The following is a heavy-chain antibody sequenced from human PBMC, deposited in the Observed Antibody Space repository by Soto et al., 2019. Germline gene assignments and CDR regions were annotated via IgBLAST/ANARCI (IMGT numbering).Heavy chain of an antibody. V-gene: IGHV1-8*01. CDR1: GYTFTSYD. Sequence: ASVKVSCKASGYTFTSYDINWVRQATGQGLEWMGWMNPNSGNTGYAQKFQGRVTMTRNTSISPAYMELSSLRSEDTAVYYCGHRQPLLVSDGIDVWGQGTMVTVSS. J-gene: IGHJ6*02. D-gene: IGHD2-8*02. CDR2: MNPNSGNT. CDR3: GHRQPLLVSDGIDV.